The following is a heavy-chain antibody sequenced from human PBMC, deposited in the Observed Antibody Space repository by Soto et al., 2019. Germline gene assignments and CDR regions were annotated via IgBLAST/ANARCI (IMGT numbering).Heavy chain of an antibody. CDR3: VRGCNRAGCPCYFDY. Sequence: EVQLVESGGGLAQPGESLRLSCTASGFSFSSYWMSWVLQAPGKGLEWVANIKQEGNDKYYVDSVKGRFTISRDNTKNSLYLQMDSLRVEDTAIYYCVRGCNRAGCPCYFDYWGQGALVTVSS. J-gene: IGHJ4*02. V-gene: IGHV3-7*01. CDR1: GFSFSSYW. D-gene: IGHD2-2*01. CDR2: IKQEGNDK.